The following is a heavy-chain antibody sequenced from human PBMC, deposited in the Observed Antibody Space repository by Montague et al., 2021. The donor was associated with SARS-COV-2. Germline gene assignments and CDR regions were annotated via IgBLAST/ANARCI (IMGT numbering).Heavy chain of an antibody. CDR2: KYYSGST. CDR1: GASISSRSYY. Sequence: SETLSLTCTVSGASISSRSYYWGWIRQPPGKGLEWIGFKYYSGSTYYNPTLKSRVTISVDTSKNQFSLKLSSVTAADTAVYYCATLSSSITIFGVVQGYYFDDRGQGALVTVSS. V-gene: IGHV4-39*01. D-gene: IGHD3-3*01. CDR3: ATLSSSITIFGVVQGYYFDD. J-gene: IGHJ4*02.